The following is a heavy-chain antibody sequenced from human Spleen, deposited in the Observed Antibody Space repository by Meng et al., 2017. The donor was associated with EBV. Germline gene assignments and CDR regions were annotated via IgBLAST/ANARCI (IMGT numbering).Heavy chain of an antibody. V-gene: IGHV1-18*01. Sequence: QVQLGQSGAGGEKPGASVKVSCKASGYTFTTYGISWVQQAPGQGLEWMGWISPYNGNTYYAQKFRDRVTMTTDTSTTTPYMELRSLRSDDTAVYFCARGPYCSGGTCYSQYFDYWGQGTLVTVSS. CDR2: ISPYNGNT. CDR1: GYTFTTYG. CDR3: ARGPYCSGGTCYSQYFDY. J-gene: IGHJ4*02. D-gene: IGHD2-15*01.